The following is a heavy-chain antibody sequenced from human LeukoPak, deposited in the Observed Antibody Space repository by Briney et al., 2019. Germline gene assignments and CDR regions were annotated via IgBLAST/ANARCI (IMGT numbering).Heavy chain of an antibody. CDR2: ISSSGSTI. D-gene: IGHD3-3*01. Sequence: GGSLRLSCAASGFTFSSYSMNWVRQAPGKGLEWVSYISSSGSTIYYADSVKGRFTISRDNAKNSLYLQMNSLRAEDTAVYYCVRISAPVFGVVIVYYFDYWGQGTLVTVSS. V-gene: IGHV3-48*04. CDR3: VRISAPVFGVVIVYYFDY. CDR1: GFTFSSYS. J-gene: IGHJ4*02.